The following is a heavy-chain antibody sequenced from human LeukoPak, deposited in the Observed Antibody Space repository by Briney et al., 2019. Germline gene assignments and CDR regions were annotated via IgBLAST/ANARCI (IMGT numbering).Heavy chain of an antibody. J-gene: IGHJ4*02. CDR2: IKTDGSEK. CDR1: GFSFTSYW. V-gene: IGHV3-7*01. Sequence: GGSLRLSCAASGFSFTSYWMSWVRQAPGKGLEWVANIKTDGSEKYFVDSVKGRFTISRENTKNSLYLLMNSLRVEDTAVYYCARSPDGFDYWGQGTLVTVSS. CDR3: ARSPDGFDY.